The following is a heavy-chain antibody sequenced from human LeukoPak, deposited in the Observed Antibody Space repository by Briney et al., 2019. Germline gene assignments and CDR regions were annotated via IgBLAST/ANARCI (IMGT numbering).Heavy chain of an antibody. D-gene: IGHD3-22*01. CDR1: GYSISRRNW. J-gene: IGHJ3*02. V-gene: IGHV4-28*01. CDR3: ARTLIFDNRHRGAFDI. Sequence: EPSDTLSLTCDVSGYSISRRNWWGWIRQPPGKGLEWIGYIYHSRSTYYNPSLRSRVTMPQDTSKNQFSLKLSSVTAVDTAVYYCARTLIFDNRHRGAFDIWGQGTMVTVSS. CDR2: IYHSRST.